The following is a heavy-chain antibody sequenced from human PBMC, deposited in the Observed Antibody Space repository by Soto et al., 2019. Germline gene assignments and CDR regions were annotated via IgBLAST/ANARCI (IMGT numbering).Heavy chain of an antibody. Sequence: ASVKGACKASGYSFTIYGGSWGRQAPGQGLEWMGWISAYNGNTNYAQKLQGRVTMTTDTSTSTAYMELRSLRSDDTAVYYCARDDIVATIFSDYWGQGTLVTVSS. CDR3: ARDDIVATIFSDY. J-gene: IGHJ4*02. CDR2: ISAYNGNT. D-gene: IGHD5-12*01. CDR1: GYSFTIYG. V-gene: IGHV1-18*01.